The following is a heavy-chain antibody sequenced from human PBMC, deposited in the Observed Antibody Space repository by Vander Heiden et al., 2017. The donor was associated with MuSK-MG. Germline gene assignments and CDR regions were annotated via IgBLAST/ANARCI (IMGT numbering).Heavy chain of an antibody. J-gene: IGHJ4*02. CDR3: AAFGASFDH. V-gene: IGHV7-4-1*02. CDR2: MNTGTGNP. CDR1: GYTFTSYA. Sequence: QVQLVQSGSDLKKPGASVKVSCKASGYTFTSYALNWVRQAPGQGLEFLGWMNTGTGNPTYAQAFRGRFVFTLDTSVNTAYLQISSLEAEDTAVYYCAAFGASFDHWGQGTLVTVSS. D-gene: IGHD3-10*01.